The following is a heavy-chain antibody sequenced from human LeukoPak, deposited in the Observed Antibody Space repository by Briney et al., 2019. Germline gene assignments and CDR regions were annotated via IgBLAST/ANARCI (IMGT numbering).Heavy chain of an antibody. Sequence: GGSLRLSCAASGFTVSSNYMSWVRQAPGKGLEWVSVIYSGGSTYYADSVKGRFTISRDNSKNTLYLQMNSLRAEDTAVYYCAKGAVAGNQKPGGYWGQGTLVTVSS. CDR2: IYSGGST. D-gene: IGHD6-19*01. CDR1: GFTVSSNY. V-gene: IGHV3-53*01. J-gene: IGHJ4*02. CDR3: AKGAVAGNQKPGGY.